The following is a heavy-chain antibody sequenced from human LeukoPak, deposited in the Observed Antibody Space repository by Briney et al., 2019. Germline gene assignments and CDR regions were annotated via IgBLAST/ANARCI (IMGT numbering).Heavy chain of an antibody. CDR1: GFTFSSYW. Sequence: GGSLRLSCAASGFTFSSYWMSWVRQAPGKGLEWVANIKQDGSEKYYVDSVKGRFTISRDNAKNSLYLQMNSLRAEDTAVYYCARDQFRRFLEWFDAFDIWGQGTMVTVSS. V-gene: IGHV3-7*01. D-gene: IGHD3-3*01. J-gene: IGHJ3*02. CDR2: IKQDGSEK. CDR3: ARDQFRRFLEWFDAFDI.